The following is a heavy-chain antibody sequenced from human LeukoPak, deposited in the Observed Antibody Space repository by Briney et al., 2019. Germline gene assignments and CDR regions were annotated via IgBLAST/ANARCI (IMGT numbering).Heavy chain of an antibody. CDR3: AELGITMIGGV. D-gene: IGHD3-10*02. J-gene: IGHJ6*04. V-gene: IGHV3-21*01. CDR2: ISSSGSYI. Sequence: SGGSLRLSCAASGFTFSSYSMNWVRQAPGKGLEWVSSISSSGSYIYYADSVKGRFTISRDNAKNSLYLQMNSLRVEDTAVYYCAELGITMIGGVWGKGTTVTISS. CDR1: GFTFSSYS.